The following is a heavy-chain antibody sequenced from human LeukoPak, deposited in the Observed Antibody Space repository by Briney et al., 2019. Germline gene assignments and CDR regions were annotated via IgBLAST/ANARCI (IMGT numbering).Heavy chain of an antibody. CDR3: AREVYYDFWSGARLTSYYFDY. J-gene: IGHJ4*02. CDR1: GGSISSYY. D-gene: IGHD3-3*01. V-gene: IGHV4-4*07. Sequence: SDTLSLTCTVSGGSISSYYWSWIRQPAGKGLESIGRIYTSGSTNYNPSLKSRVTMSVDTSKNQFSLKLSSVTAADTAVYYCAREVYYDFWSGARLTSYYFDYWGQGTLVTVSS. CDR2: IYTSGST.